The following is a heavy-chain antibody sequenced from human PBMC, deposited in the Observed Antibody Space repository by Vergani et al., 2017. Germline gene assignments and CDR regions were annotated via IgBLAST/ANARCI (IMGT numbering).Heavy chain of an antibody. Sequence: EVQLVESGGGLVKPGGSLRLSCAASGFTFSSYSMNWVRQAPGKGLEWVSSISSSSSYIYYADSVKGRFTISRDNAKNSLNLQMNSLRAEDTAVYYCAREGEGWSHGDYWGQGTLVTVSS. D-gene: IGHD3-16*01. V-gene: IGHV3-21*01. CDR3: AREGEGWSHGDY. CDR1: GFTFSSYS. J-gene: IGHJ4*02. CDR2: ISSSSSYI.